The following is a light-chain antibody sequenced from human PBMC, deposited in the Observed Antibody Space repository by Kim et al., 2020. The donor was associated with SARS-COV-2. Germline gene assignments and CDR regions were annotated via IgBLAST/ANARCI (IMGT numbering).Light chain of an antibody. V-gene: IGLV2-14*03. CDR1: SSDIGAYNY. Sequence: QSALTQPASVSGSPGQSITISCTGTSSDIGAYNYVSLYQHHPGKAPKLLIYDVTKRPSGVSNRYSGSKSGNTASLTISGLQTEDEADYYCSSYASSGVFGGGTKLTVL. CDR3: SSYASSGV. J-gene: IGLJ2*01. CDR2: DVT.